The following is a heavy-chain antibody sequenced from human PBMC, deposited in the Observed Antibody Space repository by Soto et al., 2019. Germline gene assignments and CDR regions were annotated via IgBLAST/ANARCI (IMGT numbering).Heavy chain of an antibody. CDR3: ARAGLWEVPTDY. Sequence: QVQLVESGGGLVKPGGSLRLSCAVSGFNFRNYDMNWIRQAPGKGLEWVSYITGSGSSIYYVDSVKGRFTISRDNARNSLYLQMNSLRAEDTAVYYCARAGLWEVPTDYWGQGILVTVSS. CDR2: ITGSGSSI. V-gene: IGHV3-11*01. J-gene: IGHJ4*02. CDR1: GFNFRNYD. D-gene: IGHD1-26*01.